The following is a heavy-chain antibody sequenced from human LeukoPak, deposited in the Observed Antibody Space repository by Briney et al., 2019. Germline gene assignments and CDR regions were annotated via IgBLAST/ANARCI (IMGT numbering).Heavy chain of an antibody. Sequence: PSETLSLTCTVSGGSISSYYWSWIRQPPGKGLEWIGYIYYSGSTNYNPSLKSRVTISVDTSKNQFSLKLSSVTAADTAVYYCARDYSGWTRYFMDVWGTGTAVTVSS. J-gene: IGHJ6*03. CDR2: IYYSGST. D-gene: IGHD6-19*01. CDR1: GGSISSYY. V-gene: IGHV4-59*12. CDR3: ARDYSGWTRYFMDV.